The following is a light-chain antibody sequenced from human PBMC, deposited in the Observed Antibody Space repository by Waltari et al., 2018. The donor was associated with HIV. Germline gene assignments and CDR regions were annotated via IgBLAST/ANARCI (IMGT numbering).Light chain of an antibody. J-gene: IGLJ2*01. CDR3: YSTDSSGYPL. CDR2: EDS. Sequence: SYELPQPPSVSVSPGQAARLTCSGDALPNKYAYWYQQKSGQAPVLVIYEDSERPSGIPERVSGSSSGTMATLTISGAQVEDEADYYCYSTDSSGYPLFGGGTKLTVL. CDR1: ALPNKY. V-gene: IGLV3-10*01.